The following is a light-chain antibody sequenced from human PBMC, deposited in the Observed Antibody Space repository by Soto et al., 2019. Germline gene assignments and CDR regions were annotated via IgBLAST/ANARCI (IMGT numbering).Light chain of an antibody. V-gene: IGKV1-5*01. CDR1: QSISSW. CDR3: QQYNSYSRT. Sequence: DIQMTQSPSTLSASVGDRVTTTCRASQSISSWLAWYQQKPGKAPKLLIYDASSLESGVPSRFCGSGSGTDFTLTISSLQPDDFATYYCQQYNSYSRTFGQGTKVDIK. CDR2: DAS. J-gene: IGKJ1*01.